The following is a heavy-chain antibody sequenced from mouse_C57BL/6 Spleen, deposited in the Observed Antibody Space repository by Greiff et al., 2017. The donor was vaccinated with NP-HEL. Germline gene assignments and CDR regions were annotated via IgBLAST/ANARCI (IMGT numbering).Heavy chain of an antibody. Sequence: DVMLVESGGDLVKPGGSLKLSCAASGFTFSSYGMSWVRQTPDKRLEWVATISSGGSYTYYPDSVKGRFTISRDNAKNTLYLQMSSLKSEDTAMYYCARPSTVVATYWYFDVWGTGTTVTVSS. V-gene: IGHV5-6*02. CDR1: GFTFSSYG. D-gene: IGHD1-1*01. CDR2: ISSGGSYT. CDR3: ARPSTVVATYWYFDV. J-gene: IGHJ1*03.